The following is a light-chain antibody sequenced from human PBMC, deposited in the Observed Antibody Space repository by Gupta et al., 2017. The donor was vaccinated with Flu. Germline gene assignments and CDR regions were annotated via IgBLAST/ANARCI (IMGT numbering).Light chain of an antibody. J-gene: IGLJ3*02. Sequence: QSVLTQPPSASGTPALRVAISCSGSTSNFGSDVVFWYLQLPGAAPRHLISKNNTRPPGVPERFSGSKSGTSASLAVSGLRSEEEGDYYCVVWDDSRNGRVFGGGTKLTVL. CDR1: TSNFGSDV. CDR2: KNN. CDR3: VVWDDSRNGRV. V-gene: IGLV1-47*01.